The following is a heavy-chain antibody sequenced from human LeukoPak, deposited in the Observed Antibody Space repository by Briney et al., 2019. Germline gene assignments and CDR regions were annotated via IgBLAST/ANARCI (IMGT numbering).Heavy chain of an antibody. V-gene: IGHV4-30-2*01. J-gene: IGHJ4*02. Sequence: PSQTLSLTCTVSGGASISSGGYYRSWIRQPPGKGLEWIGYIYHSGSTYYNPSLKSRVNISVDRSKNQFSLKLRSVTAADTAVYYRASSDLVTTIFDFDSWGQGTLVTVSS. D-gene: IGHD5-12*01. CDR2: IYHSGST. CDR1: GGASISSGGYY. CDR3: ASSDLVTTIFDFDS.